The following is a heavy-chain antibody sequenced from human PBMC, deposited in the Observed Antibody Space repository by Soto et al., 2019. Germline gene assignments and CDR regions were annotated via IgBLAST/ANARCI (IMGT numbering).Heavy chain of an antibody. CDR1: GFTFSRYA. CDR3: EKETDNWGTNWFDP. V-gene: IGHV3-23*01. D-gene: IGHD3-16*01. Sequence: EVQLLESGGGLVQPGGSLRLSCAASGFTFSRYAMSWVRQAPGKGLVWVSAISGSGGSTYYADSVKGRFTISRDNSKNTLYLQMNSLRAEDTAVYYCEKETDNWGTNWFDPWGQGTLVAVSS. CDR2: ISGSGGST. J-gene: IGHJ5*02.